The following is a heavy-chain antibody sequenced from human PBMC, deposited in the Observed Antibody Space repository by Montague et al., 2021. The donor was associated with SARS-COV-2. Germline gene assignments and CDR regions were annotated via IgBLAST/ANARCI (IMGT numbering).Heavy chain of an antibody. CDR2: IYYSGST. CDR3: AREGRHSWFDH. CDR1: NGSISSYY. V-gene: IGHV4-59*01. J-gene: IGHJ5*02. Sequence: SETLSLTCTVYNGSISSYYWSWVRQPPGKRLEWIGYIYYSGSTNYNPSLESRVTMSIDTSKNQFSLKLRSVTAADTAVYFCAREGRHSWFDHWGQGTLVIVSS.